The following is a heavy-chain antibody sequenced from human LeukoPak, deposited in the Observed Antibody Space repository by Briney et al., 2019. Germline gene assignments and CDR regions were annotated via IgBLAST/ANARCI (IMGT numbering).Heavy chain of an antibody. J-gene: IGHJ3*02. CDR2: FDPEDGET. CDR1: GYTLTELS. V-gene: IGHV1-24*01. CDR3: ATVWGQTNGDYWLHDAFDI. D-gene: IGHD4-17*01. Sequence: ASVKVSCKVSGYTLTELSMHWVRQAPGKGLEWMGGFDPEDGETIYAQKFQGRVTMTEDTSTDTAYMELSSLRSEDTAVYYCATVWGQTNGDYWLHDAFDIWGQGTMVTVSS.